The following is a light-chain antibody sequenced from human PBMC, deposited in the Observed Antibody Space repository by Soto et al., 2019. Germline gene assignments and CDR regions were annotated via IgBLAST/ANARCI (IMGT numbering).Light chain of an antibody. V-gene: IGKV1-5*03. CDR2: KAS. J-gene: IGKJ1*01. Sequence: DIQMTQSPSTLSASVGDRVTITCRASQSISSWLAWYQQKPGKAPKLLIYKASSLESGVPSRFSGSGSGTEFTLTISSLQHDDFATYYCQQYNSYLWTFGQGTKVDIK. CDR3: QQYNSYLWT. CDR1: QSISSW.